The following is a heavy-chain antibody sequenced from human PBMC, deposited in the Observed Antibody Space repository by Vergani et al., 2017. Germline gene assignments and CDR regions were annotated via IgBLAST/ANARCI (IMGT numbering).Heavy chain of an antibody. CDR2: INSSSSYI. CDR1: GFTFSSYS. D-gene: IGHD5-18*01. V-gene: IGHV3-21*01. J-gene: IGHJ5*02. Sequence: EVQLVESGGGLVKPGGSLRLSCAASGFTFSSYSMNWVRQAPGKGLEWVSSINSSSSYIYYADSVKGRFTISRDNAKNSLYLQMNSLRAEDTAVYYCSRDXPISGYSYGHWFDPWGQGTLVTVSS. CDR3: SRDXPISGYSYGHWFDP.